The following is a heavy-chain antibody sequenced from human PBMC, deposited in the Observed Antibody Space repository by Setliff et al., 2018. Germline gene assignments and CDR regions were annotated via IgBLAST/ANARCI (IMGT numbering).Heavy chain of an antibody. J-gene: IGHJ6*03. D-gene: IGHD6-19*01. CDR2: IYYTGSA. CDR3: ARARYSSGWYGGSYAYYYMDA. Sequence: SETLSLTCTVSGGSISSSSYYWGWIRQPPGKGLEWIGSIYYTGSANYRASLKSRVTISLDTSKNQFSLRLTSVTAADTAVYYCARARYSSGWYGGSYAYYYMDAWAKGTTVTVSS. V-gene: IGHV4-39*07. CDR1: GGSISSSSYY.